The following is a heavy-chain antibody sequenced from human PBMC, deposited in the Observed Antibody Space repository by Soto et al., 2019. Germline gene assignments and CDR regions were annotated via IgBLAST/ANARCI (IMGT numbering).Heavy chain of an antibody. V-gene: IGHV3-21*01. CDR3: ARGRTCTGPYCYGGGDY. Sequence: VLLVESGGGLVKPGGSLRLSCAASGFPFTAYSMLWVRQAPGKGLQWVSSISSDNYYIYYADSVKGRFTISRDNAKQSLFLQMASLTAEDTAVYYCARGRTCTGPYCYGGGDYWGQGVLVSVSS. CDR1: GFPFTAYS. J-gene: IGHJ4*02. D-gene: IGHD2-8*02. CDR2: ISSDNYYI.